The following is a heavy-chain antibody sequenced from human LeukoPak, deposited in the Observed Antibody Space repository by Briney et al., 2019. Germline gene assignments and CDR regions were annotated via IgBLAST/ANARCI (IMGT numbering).Heavy chain of an antibody. D-gene: IGHD3-10*01. Sequence: ASVKVSCKASGYTFTSYGISWVRQALGQGLEWMGWISAYNGNTNYAQKLQGRVTMTTDTSTSTAYMELRSLRSDDTAVYYCATMVRGVIDGGSVADYWGQGTLVTVSS. CDR2: ISAYNGNT. J-gene: IGHJ4*02. CDR1: GYTFTSYG. CDR3: ATMVRGVIDGGSVADY. V-gene: IGHV1-18*01.